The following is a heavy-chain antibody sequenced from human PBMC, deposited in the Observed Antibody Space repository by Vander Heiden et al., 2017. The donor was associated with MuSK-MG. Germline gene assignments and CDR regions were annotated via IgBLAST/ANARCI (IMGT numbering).Heavy chain of an antibody. Sequence: QVQLVESGGGVVQPGSSLSLSCAASGFTFRSYAMHWVRQAPGKGLEWVAVISYDGSNKYYAASVKGRFTISRDNSKNTLYLQMNSLRAEDTAVYYCARDRATMVREAFGYWGQGTLVTVSS. CDR1: GFTFRSYA. J-gene: IGHJ4*02. D-gene: IGHD3-10*01. CDR2: ISYDGSNK. CDR3: ARDRATMVREAFGY. V-gene: IGHV3-30-3*01.